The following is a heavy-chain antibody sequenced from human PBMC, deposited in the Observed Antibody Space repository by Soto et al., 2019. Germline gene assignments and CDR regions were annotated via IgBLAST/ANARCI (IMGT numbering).Heavy chain of an antibody. CDR3: ARFSITMSQGPFDY. CDR2: IYYSGST. J-gene: IGHJ4*02. D-gene: IGHD3-10*02. CDR1: GGSIRNGDYY. Sequence: PSETLSLTCTVSGGSIRNGDYYWSWIRQHPGKGLEWIGYIYYSGSTYYNPSLKSRVTISVDTSKNQFSLKLSSVTAADTAVYYCARFSITMSQGPFDYWGQGTLVTVSS. V-gene: IGHV4-31*03.